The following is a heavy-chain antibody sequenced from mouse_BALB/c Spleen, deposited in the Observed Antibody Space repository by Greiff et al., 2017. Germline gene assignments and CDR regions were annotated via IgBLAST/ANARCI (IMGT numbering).Heavy chain of an antibody. V-gene: IGHV1-7*01. CDR3: ASFWDLLDY. Sequence: VQLQQSGAELAKPGASVKMSCKASGYTFTSYWMHWVKQRPGQGLEWIGYINPSTGYTEYNQKFKDKATLTADKSSSTAYMQLSSLTSEDSAVYYCASFWDLLDYWGQGTTLTVSS. J-gene: IGHJ2*01. D-gene: IGHD4-1*01. CDR1: GYTFTSYW. CDR2: INPSTGYT.